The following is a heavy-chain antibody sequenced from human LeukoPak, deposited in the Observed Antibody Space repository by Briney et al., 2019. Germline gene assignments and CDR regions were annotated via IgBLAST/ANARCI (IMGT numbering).Heavy chain of an antibody. CDR2: INHSGST. CDR3: ARGVRQYYYGSGSYYPPFYYYCYMDV. J-gene: IGHJ6*03. D-gene: IGHD3-10*01. CDR1: GGSFSGYY. V-gene: IGHV4-34*01. Sequence: SETLSLTCAVYGGSFSGYYWSWIRQPPGKGLEWIGEINHSGSTNYNPSLKSRVTISVDTSKNQFSLKLSSVTAADTAVYYCARGVRQYYYGSGSYYPPFYYYCYMDVWGKGTTVTVSS.